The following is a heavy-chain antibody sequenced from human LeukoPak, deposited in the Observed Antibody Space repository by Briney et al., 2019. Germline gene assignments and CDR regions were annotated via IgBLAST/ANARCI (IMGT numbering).Heavy chain of an antibody. CDR2: IRYDGSNK. D-gene: IGHD3-10*01. J-gene: IGHJ3*02. CDR3: TKDGYCSGSYFPYALDI. CDR1: GFTFSSYG. V-gene: IGHV3-30*02. Sequence: GGSLRLSCAASGFTFSSYGMHCVRQAPGKGLEWVAFIRYDGSNKYYADSVKGRFTISRDNSKNTLYLQMNSLTAEDTAVYYCTKDGYCSGSYFPYALDIWGQGTLVTVSS.